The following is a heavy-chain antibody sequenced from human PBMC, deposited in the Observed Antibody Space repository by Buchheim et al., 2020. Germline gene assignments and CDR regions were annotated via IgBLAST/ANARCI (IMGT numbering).Heavy chain of an antibody. V-gene: IGHV3-33*01. J-gene: IGHJ6*02. CDR3: ARDIVGDYGGNSGRYYYYYGMDV. CDR1: GFTFSSYG. D-gene: IGHD4-23*01. CDR2: IWDDGSNK. Sequence: QVQLVESGGGVVQPGRSLRLSCAASGFTFSSYGMHWVRQAPGKGLEWVAVIWDDGSNKYYADSVKGRFTISRDNSKNTLYLQMNSLRAEDTAVYYCARDIVGDYGGNSGRYYYYYGMDVWGQGTT.